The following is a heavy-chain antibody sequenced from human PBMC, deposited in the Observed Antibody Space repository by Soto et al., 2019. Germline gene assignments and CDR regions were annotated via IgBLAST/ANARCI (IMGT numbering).Heavy chain of an antibody. CDR1: GYSFTSYW. D-gene: IGHD3-22*01. V-gene: IGHV5-10-1*03. J-gene: IGHJ3*02. CDR2: IDPSDSYT. Sequence: EVQLVQSGAEVKKPGESLRISCKGSGYSFTSYWISWVRQMPGKGLEWMGRIDPSDSYTNYSPSFQGHVTISADKSISTAYLQWSSLKASDTAMYYCARPLNYYDSSGYYDGYAFDIWGQGTMVTVSS. CDR3: ARPLNYYDSSGYYDGYAFDI.